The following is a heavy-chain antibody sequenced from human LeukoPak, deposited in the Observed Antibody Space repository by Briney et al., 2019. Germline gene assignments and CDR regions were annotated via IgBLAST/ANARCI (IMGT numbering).Heavy chain of an antibody. J-gene: IGHJ4*02. CDR2: INTNTGNP. V-gene: IGHV7-4-1*02. CDR1: GYTFIGYY. Sequence: ASVKVSCKASGYTFIGYYMHWVRQAPGQGLEWMGWINTNTGNPTYAQGFTGRFVFSLDTSVSTAYLQISSLKAEDTAVYYCARAHYYDSSGAFGYFDYWGQGTLVTVSS. D-gene: IGHD3-22*01. CDR3: ARAHYYDSSGAFGYFDY.